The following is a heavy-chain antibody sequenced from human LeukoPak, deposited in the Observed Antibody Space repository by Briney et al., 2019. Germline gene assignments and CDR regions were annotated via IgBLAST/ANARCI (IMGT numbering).Heavy chain of an antibody. D-gene: IGHD3-10*01. Sequence: GGSLRLSCAVSGFTVSSNYMNWVRQAPGKGLEWVPIIYSGGSTYYAESVKGRFTISRDNPKNTLYLQMNSLRAEDTAVYYCARDDGAGGPFDYWGQGTLVSVSS. CDR2: IYSGGST. CDR3: ARDDGAGGPFDY. J-gene: IGHJ4*02. V-gene: IGHV3-66*01. CDR1: GFTVSSNY.